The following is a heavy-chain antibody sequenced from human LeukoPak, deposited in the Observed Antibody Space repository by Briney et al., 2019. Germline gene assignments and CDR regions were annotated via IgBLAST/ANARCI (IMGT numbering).Heavy chain of an antibody. V-gene: IGHV3-48*01. Sequence: ETLSLTCTVSGGSISSYYWSWIRQAPGKGLEWVSYISSSSSIIYYADSVKGRFTISRDNAKNALYLQMNSLRAEDTAVYYCARDGLVGQYPMDVWGKGTTVTVSS. CDR1: GGSISSYY. CDR2: ISSSSSII. CDR3: ARDGLVGQYPMDV. D-gene: IGHD2-15*01. J-gene: IGHJ6*03.